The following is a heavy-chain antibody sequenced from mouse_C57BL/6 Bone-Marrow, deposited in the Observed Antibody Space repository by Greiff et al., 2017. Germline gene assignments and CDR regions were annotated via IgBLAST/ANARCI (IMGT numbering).Heavy chain of an antibody. J-gene: IGHJ3*01. CDR3: ARDYDEAWFAY. D-gene: IGHD1-1*01. Sequence: VQLQQPGAELVKPGASVKLSCKASGYTFTSYWMHWVKQRPGRGLEWIGRIDPSSGGTKYNEKFKSKATLTVDKPSSTAYMQLSSLTSEDSAVYYCARDYDEAWFAYWGQGTLVTVSA. CDR2: IDPSSGGT. CDR1: GYTFTSYW. V-gene: IGHV1-72*01.